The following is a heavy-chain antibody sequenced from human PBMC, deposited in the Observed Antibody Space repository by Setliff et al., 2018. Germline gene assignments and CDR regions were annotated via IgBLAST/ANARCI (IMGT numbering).Heavy chain of an antibody. J-gene: IGHJ4*02. Sequence: ASVKVSCKASGYTFTNYGITWVRQAPGQGPEWMGWISAYSGNTNYAQKLQGRVSMTTDTSTSTAYMELRSLTSDDTAVYYCSRLVRYCTTTTCQRASGAEFWGQGTLVTVSS. CDR2: ISAYSGNT. CDR3: SRLVRYCTTTTCQRASGAEF. D-gene: IGHD2-8*01. CDR1: GYTFTNYG. V-gene: IGHV1-18*01.